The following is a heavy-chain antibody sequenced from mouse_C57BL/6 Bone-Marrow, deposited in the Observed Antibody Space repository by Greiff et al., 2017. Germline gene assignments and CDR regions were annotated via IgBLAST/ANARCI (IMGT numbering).Heavy chain of an antibody. V-gene: IGHV1-55*01. CDR3: AATVVATSDY. Sequence: VKLQQPGAELVKPGASVKMSCKASGYTFTSYWITWVKQRPGQGLEWIGDLYPGSGSTNYNEKFKSKATLTVDTSSSTAYMQLSSLTSEDSAVYYCAATVVATSDYWGQGTTLTVSS. J-gene: IGHJ2*01. D-gene: IGHD1-1*01. CDR2: LYPGSGST. CDR1: GYTFTSYW.